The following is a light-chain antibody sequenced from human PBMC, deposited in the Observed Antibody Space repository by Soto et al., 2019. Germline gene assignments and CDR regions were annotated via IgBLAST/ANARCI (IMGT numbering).Light chain of an antibody. CDR2: DAS. CDR3: QQYNSYSPRT. Sequence: DIQMTQSPSTLSASVGDRVTITCRASQSISSWLAWYQQKPGKAPKLLIYDASSLESGVPSRFSGSGSGTEFTITISSLQPDDFATYYCQQYNSYSPRTFGQGTKVKIK. CDR1: QSISSW. J-gene: IGKJ1*01. V-gene: IGKV1-5*01.